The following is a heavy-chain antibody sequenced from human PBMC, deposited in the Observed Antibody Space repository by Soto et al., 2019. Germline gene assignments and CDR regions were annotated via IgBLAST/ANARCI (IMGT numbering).Heavy chain of an antibody. D-gene: IGHD6-13*01. CDR1: GFTFQNYA. V-gene: IGHV3-64D*06. J-gene: IGHJ3*02. CDR2: VSSKGGST. Sequence: EVQLVESGGGLVQPGGSLRLSCSASGFTFQNYAMHWVRQAPGKGLDYVSAVSSKGGSTYYADSVKGRFTISRDNSKNTLYLQMSSLRAEDTAVYYCVKDSAAGTGWSDAFDIWGQGTMVTVSS. CDR3: VKDSAAGTGWSDAFDI.